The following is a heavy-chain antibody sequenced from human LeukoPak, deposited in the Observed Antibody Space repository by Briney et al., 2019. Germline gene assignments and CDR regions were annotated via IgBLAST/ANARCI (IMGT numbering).Heavy chain of an antibody. CDR1: GYTFTTYH. CDR2: MNPNSGDR. J-gene: IGHJ4*02. V-gene: IGHV1-8*03. D-gene: IGHD6-25*01. Sequence: GASAKVSCRASGYTFTTYHINWVRQATGQGLEWMGWMNPNSGDRGYAQKFQGRVTITTDTSIGTAYMELSSLRSEDTAVYFCARTTSFTASGYDYWGQGTLVTVSS. CDR3: ARTTSFTASGYDY.